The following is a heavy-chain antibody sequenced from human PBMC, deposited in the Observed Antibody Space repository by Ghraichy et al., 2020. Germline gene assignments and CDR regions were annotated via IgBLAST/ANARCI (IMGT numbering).Heavy chain of an antibody. D-gene: IGHD3-16*01. J-gene: IGHJ4*02. Sequence: SQTLSLTCTVSGDSISTYYWSWIRQSPRRGLEWIGYVHYSGATSPNPSLKSRVTISLDTSKNQFSLRLNSVTAADTAVYFCGRMNPGGEAYLQLYVDCWGQGTLVSVSS. CDR1: GDSISTYY. CDR2: VHYSGAT. CDR3: GRMNPGGEAYLQLYVDC. V-gene: IGHV4-59*01.